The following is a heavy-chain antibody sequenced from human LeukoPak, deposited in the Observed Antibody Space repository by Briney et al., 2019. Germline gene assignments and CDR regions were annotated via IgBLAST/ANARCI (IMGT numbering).Heavy chain of an antibody. V-gene: IGHV1-2*06. CDR2: INPNSGGT. CDR3: ARAGCTNGVCYTYVGNWFDP. J-gene: IGHJ5*02. CDR1: GYTFTGYY. D-gene: IGHD2-8*01. Sequence: GASVKVSCKASGYTFTGYYMHWVRQAPGQGLEWKGRINPNSGGTNYAQEFQGRVTMTRDTSISTAYMELSRLRSDDTAVYYYARAGCTNGVCYTYVGNWFDPWGQGTLVTVSS.